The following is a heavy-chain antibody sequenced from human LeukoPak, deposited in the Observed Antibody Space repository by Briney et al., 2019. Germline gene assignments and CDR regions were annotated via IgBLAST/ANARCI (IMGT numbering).Heavy chain of an antibody. CDR1: GYNLTNYA. V-gene: IGHV1-3*03. Sequence: GASVKVSCKTSGYNLTNYALHWVRQAPGQGLEWLGWINAGNGNTRYSQEFEGRLTITRDTSANTVYLELTSLRAEDAAVYYCAKAPVTSCRGAFCYPFDYWGQGTLVTVSS. CDR2: INAGNGNT. CDR3: AKAPVTSCRGAFCYPFDY. J-gene: IGHJ4*02. D-gene: IGHD2-15*01.